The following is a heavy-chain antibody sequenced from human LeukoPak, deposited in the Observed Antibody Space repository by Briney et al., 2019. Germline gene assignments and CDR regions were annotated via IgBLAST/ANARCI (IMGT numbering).Heavy chain of an antibody. CDR2: ISSSSIYI. V-gene: IGHV3-21*01. Sequence: GGSLRLSCAASGFTFSRHSMNWVRQAPGKGLEWVSSISSSSIYIYYADSVKGRFTISRDNAKNSLYLQMNSLRAEDTAVYYCARGRAAARVRGGFDYWGQGTLVTVSS. J-gene: IGHJ4*02. CDR1: GFTFSRHS. D-gene: IGHD6-13*01. CDR3: ARGRAAARVRGGFDY.